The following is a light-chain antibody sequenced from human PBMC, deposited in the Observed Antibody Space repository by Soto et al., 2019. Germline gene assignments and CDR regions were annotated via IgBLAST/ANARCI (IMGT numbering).Light chain of an antibody. CDR2: RAS. CDR3: QQYGRSLTWT. CDR1: QSISRS. J-gene: IGKJ1*01. V-gene: IGKV3-20*01. Sequence: EIVLTQSPAILSVSPGERATLSCRASQSISRSLAWYQQKPGQAPKVLIYRASIRATGIPDRFTGSESGTDFPLAISSLNPDDFELYYCQQYGRSLTWTFGQGTKVDIK.